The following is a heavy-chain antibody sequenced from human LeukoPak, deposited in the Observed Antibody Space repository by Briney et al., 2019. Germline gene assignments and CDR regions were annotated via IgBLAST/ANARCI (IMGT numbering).Heavy chain of an antibody. CDR3: ARDLHEYYFDY. J-gene: IGHJ4*02. Sequence: GGSLRLSCAASGFTFNNYAMTWVRQAPGKGLEWVSTINTGGGTYYAASVKGRFTLSRENFRNTLYLQMNSLRAEDTAVYYCARDLHEYYFDYWGQGTLVTVSS. V-gene: IGHV3-23*01. CDR1: GFTFNNYA. CDR2: INTGGGT.